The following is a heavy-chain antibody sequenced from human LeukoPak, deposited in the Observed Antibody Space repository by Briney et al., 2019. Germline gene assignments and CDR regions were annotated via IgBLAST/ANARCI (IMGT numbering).Heavy chain of an antibody. J-gene: IGHJ4*02. CDR1: GYSISSGYY. CDR2: IYHSGST. V-gene: IGHV4-38-2*01. Sequence: SETLSLTXAVSGYSISSGYYWGWIRQPPGKGLEWIGSIYHSGSTYYNPSLKSRVTISVDTSKNQFSLKLSSVTAADTAVYYCASPDYWGQGTLVTVSS. CDR3: ASPDY.